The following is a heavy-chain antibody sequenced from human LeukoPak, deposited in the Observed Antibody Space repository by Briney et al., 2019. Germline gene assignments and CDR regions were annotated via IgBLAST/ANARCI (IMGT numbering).Heavy chain of an antibody. J-gene: IGHJ6*02. CDR2: IIPIFGTA. Sequence: SVKVSCKASGGTFSSYAISWARQAPGQGLEWMGGIIPIFGTANYAQKFQGRVTITTDESTSTAYMELSSLRSEDTAVYYCARDSGYSSSWGLDYYGMDVWGQGTTVTVSS. D-gene: IGHD6-13*01. CDR3: ARDSGYSSSWGLDYYGMDV. CDR1: GGTFSSYA. V-gene: IGHV1-69*05.